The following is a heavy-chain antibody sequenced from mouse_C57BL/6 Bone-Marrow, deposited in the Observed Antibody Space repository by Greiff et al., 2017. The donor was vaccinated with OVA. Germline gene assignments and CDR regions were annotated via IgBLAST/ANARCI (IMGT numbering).Heavy chain of an antibody. D-gene: IGHD2-10*01. CDR1: GYAFSSSW. Sequence: VKLMESGPELVKPGASVKISCKASGYAFSSSWMNWVKQRPGKGLEWIGRIYPGDGDTNYNGKFKGKATLTADKSSSTAYMQLSSLTSEDSAVYFCARSYYEDWYFDVWGTGTTVTVSS. CDR2: IYPGDGDT. V-gene: IGHV1-82*01. CDR3: ARSYYEDWYFDV. J-gene: IGHJ1*03.